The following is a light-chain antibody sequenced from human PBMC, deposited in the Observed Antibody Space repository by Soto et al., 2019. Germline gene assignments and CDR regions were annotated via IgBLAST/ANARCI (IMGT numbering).Light chain of an antibody. Sequence: EIVMTQSPATPSVSPGERATLSCRASQSVSSNLAWYQQNPGQAPRLLIYGASTRATGIPARFSGSGSGTEFTRTISSLQSEDFAVYYCQQYNNGPPWTFGQGTKVEIK. J-gene: IGKJ1*01. CDR2: GAS. CDR3: QQYNNGPPWT. V-gene: IGKV3-15*01. CDR1: QSVSSN.